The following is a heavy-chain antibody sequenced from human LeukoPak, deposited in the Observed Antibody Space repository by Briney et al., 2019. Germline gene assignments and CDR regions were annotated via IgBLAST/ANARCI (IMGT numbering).Heavy chain of an antibody. Sequence: GGSLRLSCAASGFTFNNYAMNWVRQAPGKGLEWVSVISGSGGTTYYADSVKGRFTISRDSSKNTLYLQMNSLRAEDTAVYYCAKVSGGGLYYDGMDVWGQGTTVTVS. CDR3: AKVSGGGLYYDGMDV. V-gene: IGHV3-23*01. CDR1: GFTFNNYA. D-gene: IGHD1-14*01. J-gene: IGHJ6*02. CDR2: ISGSGGTT.